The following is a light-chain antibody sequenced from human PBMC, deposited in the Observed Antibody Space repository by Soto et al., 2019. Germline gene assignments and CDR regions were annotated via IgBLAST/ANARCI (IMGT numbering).Light chain of an antibody. Sequence: DIQMTQSPSTLSASVGDRVTITCRASQRISSWLAWYQQKTGKAPKLLIYKASILESGVPSRFSGSGSGTEFTLTISSLQPDDYATYYCQQYNDYPWTFGQGKKVEIK. CDR2: KAS. V-gene: IGKV1-5*03. J-gene: IGKJ1*01. CDR3: QQYNDYPWT. CDR1: QRISSW.